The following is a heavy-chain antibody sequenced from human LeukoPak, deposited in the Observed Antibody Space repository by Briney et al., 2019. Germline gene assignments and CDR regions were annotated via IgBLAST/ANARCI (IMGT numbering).Heavy chain of an antibody. CDR1: GFTFSSYG. CDR3: AYGNYYDSSGSLFDY. Sequence: GGSLRLSCAASGFTFSSYGMHWVRQAPGKGLEWVAFIRYDGSNKYYADSVKGRFTISRDNSKNTLYLQMNSLRAEDTAVYYCAYGNYYDSSGSLFDYWGQGTLVTVSS. CDR2: IRYDGSNK. V-gene: IGHV3-30*02. J-gene: IGHJ4*02. D-gene: IGHD3-22*01.